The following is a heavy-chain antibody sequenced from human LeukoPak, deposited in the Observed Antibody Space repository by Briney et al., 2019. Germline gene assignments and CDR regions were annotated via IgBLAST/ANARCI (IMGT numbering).Heavy chain of an antibody. Sequence: GGSLRLSCAASGLTFRSYWMHWVRHAPGKGLVWVSRVNTDGRTTNYADSVKGRFTISRDNAKNTLILQMNSLRAGDTAVLWYVRTNYDYDTSGHPYPNWFYPWGQGTLVTVSS. CDR3: VRTNYDYDTSGHPYPNWFYP. J-gene: IGHJ5*02. CDR2: VNTDGRTT. D-gene: IGHD3-22*01. V-gene: IGHV3-74*01. CDR1: GLTFRSYW.